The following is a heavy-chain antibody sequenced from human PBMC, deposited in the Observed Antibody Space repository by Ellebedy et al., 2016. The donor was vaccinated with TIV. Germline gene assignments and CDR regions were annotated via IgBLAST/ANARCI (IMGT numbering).Heavy chain of an antibody. CDR3: ASIRGGD. CDR2: IKQDGSET. J-gene: IGHJ4*02. V-gene: IGHV3-7*01. CDR1: GGAASTFGHYW. D-gene: IGHD3-16*01. Sequence: GGSLRLXXAASGGAASTFGHYWMSWVRQAPGKGLEWVANIKQDGSETNYVDSVRGRFTISRDNAKNTLYLQMNSLRVGDTAVYYCASIRGGDWGQGTLVAVSS.